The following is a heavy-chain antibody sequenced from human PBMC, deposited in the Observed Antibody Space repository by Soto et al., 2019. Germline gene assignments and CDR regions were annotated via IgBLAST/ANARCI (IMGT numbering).Heavy chain of an antibody. J-gene: IGHJ5*02. CDR1: GCSISRGGYY. Sequence: SETLSLTCTLSGCSISRGGYYWRWIRQHPGKGLEWIGYIYYSGSTYYNPSLKSRVTISVDTSKNQFSLKLSSVTAADTAVYYCARDFDSSGYYPGSFDPWGQGTLVTVSS. D-gene: IGHD3-22*01. CDR2: IYYSGST. V-gene: IGHV4-31*03. CDR3: ARDFDSSGYYPGSFDP.